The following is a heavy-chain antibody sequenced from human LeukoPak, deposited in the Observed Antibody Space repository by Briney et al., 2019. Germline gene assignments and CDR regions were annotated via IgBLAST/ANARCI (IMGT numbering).Heavy chain of an antibody. CDR3: AGNLGY. CDR2: TKRDGSEK. J-gene: IGHJ4*02. V-gene: IGHV3-7*01. Sequence: PGGSLRLSCAASGFSFSSYWMSWVRQAPGKGLEWVANTKRDGSEKYYVDSVKGRFTISRDNAKNSLYLQMDSLRAEDTAVYYCAGNLGYWGQGTLVTVSS. D-gene: IGHD1-14*01. CDR1: GFSFSSYW.